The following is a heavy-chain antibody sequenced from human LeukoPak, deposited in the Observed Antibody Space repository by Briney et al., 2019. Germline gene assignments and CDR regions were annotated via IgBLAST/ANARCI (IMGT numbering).Heavy chain of an antibody. CDR1: GGPFSGYY. CDR2: INHSGST. J-gene: IGHJ6*02. Sequence: SETLSLTCAVYGGPFSGYYWSWIRQPPGKGLEWVGEINHSGSTNYNPSLKSRVNISVDTSKNQFSLKLSSVTAADTAVYYCARARGYSSSTSWYDRGLSYHYYYYYGMDVWGQGTTVTVSS. D-gene: IGHD2-2*01. V-gene: IGHV4-34*01. CDR3: ARARGYSSSTSWYDRGLSYHYYYYYGMDV.